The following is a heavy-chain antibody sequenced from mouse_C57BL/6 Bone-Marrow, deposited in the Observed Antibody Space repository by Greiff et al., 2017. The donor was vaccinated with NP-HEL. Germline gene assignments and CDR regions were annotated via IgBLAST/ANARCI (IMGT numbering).Heavy chain of an antibody. Sequence: VQLQQSGAELVRPGASVKLSCTASGFNIKDDYMHWVKQRPEQGLEWIGWIDPENGDTEYASKFQGKATITADTSSNTAYMQLSSLTSEDSAVYYCARWYSNYGAMDYWGQGTSVTVSS. J-gene: IGHJ4*01. CDR2: IDPENGDT. V-gene: IGHV14-4*01. CDR3: ARWYSNYGAMDY. D-gene: IGHD2-5*01. CDR1: GFNIKDDY.